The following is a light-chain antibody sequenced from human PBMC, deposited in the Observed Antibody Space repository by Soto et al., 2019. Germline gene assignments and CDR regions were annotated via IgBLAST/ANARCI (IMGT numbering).Light chain of an antibody. CDR2: GAS. CDR3: QQYGSSPGT. J-gene: IGKJ1*01. Sequence: EIVLTQSPATLSLCPGERATLSCGASQSVNKAYLVWYQVKPGQAPRLLIYGASSRTTGIPDRFSGSGSGTDFTLTISSLEPEDFAVYFCQQYGSSPGTFGQGTKVDI. CDR1: QSVNKAY. V-gene: IGKV3-20*01.